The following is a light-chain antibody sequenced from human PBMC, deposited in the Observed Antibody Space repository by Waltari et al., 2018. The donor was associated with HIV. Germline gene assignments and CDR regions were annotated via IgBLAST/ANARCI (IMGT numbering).Light chain of an antibody. J-gene: IGKJ4*01. V-gene: IGKV1-9*01. CDR1: HGIGNF. CDR2: AAS. Sequence: DIQLTQSPSFLSAYVGDMVNFTCRASHGIGNFLAWYQQKPGKAPKLLIYAASRLYNGVPSRFSGSGSGTEFTLTITSLQSEDFAFYFCQQLHSFLAFGGGTKVEAK. CDR3: QQLHSFLA.